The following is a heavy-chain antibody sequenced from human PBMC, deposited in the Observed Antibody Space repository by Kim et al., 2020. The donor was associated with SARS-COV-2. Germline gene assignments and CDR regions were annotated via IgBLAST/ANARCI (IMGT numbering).Heavy chain of an antibody. CDR1: GGSITSGTYY. V-gene: IGHV4-61*02. CDR2: IYTSGNA. D-gene: IGHD3-10*01. CDR3: ARESTSGTYVNVGFFDY. J-gene: IGHJ4*02. Sequence: SETLSLTCTVSGGSITSGTYYWSYIRQPAGKGLEWIGRIYTSGNANYNPSLKSRVTISLETSKNQLSLKLTSVTAADTAVYYCARESTSGTYVNVGFFDYWGQGTLVTVSS.